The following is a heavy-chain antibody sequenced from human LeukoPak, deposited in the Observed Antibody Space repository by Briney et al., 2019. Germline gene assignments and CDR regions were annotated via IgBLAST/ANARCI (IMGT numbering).Heavy chain of an antibody. CDR1: GGSISSSSYY. CDR2: IYYSGST. V-gene: IGHV4-39*07. CDR3: ARGVWNYYYYYMDV. Sequence: SETLSLTCTVSGGSISSSSYYWGWLRQPPGTGLEWIGSIYYSGSTYYNPSLKSRVTISVDTSKNQFSLKLSSVTAADTAVYYCARGVWNYYYYYMDVWGKGTTVTVSS. D-gene: IGHD5/OR15-5a*01. J-gene: IGHJ6*03.